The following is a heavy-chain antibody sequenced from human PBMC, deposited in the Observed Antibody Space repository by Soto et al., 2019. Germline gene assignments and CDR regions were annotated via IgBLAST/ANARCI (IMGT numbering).Heavy chain of an antibody. CDR1: GGSITSGGSF. CDR3: ARGGASSKWFAP. J-gene: IGHJ5*02. Sequence: PSETLSLTCTVSGGSITSGGSFWSWIRQHPGKGPEWIAFIGYSGATSYNPSLASRVTISADTYRSQFSLNLRSVTAADTAVYYCARGGASSKWFAPWGQGPLVTVYS. V-gene: IGHV4-31*03. CDR2: IGYSGAT. D-gene: IGHD2-15*01.